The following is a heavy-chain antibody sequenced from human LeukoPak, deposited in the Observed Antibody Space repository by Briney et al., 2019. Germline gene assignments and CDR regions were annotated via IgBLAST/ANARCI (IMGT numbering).Heavy chain of an antibody. Sequence: GRSLRLSCATSGFNFVNYGMQWVRQAPGKGPELVASIWFDGSHRFYADSVKGRFIISRDDSKSKVYLQMDNLRLADTALYYCARDRTPLPTITGRVSIYWGQGILVTVSS. J-gene: IGHJ4*02. CDR3: ARDRTPLPTITGRVSIY. V-gene: IGHV3-33*01. CDR2: IWFDGSHR. CDR1: GFNFVNYG. D-gene: IGHD1-14*01.